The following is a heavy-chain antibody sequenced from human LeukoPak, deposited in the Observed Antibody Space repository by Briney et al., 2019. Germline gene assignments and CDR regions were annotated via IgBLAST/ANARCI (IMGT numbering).Heavy chain of an antibody. J-gene: IGHJ3*02. V-gene: IGHV1-2*02. CDR1: GYTFTGYY. Sequence: ASVKVSCKASGYTFTGYYMHLVRQAPGQGLEWMGWINPNSGGTNYAQKFQGRVTMTRDTSISTAYMELRRLRSDDTAVYYCAAEANSGSYARNAFDIWGQGTMVTVSS. CDR3: AAEANSGSYARNAFDI. CDR2: INPNSGGT. D-gene: IGHD1-26*01.